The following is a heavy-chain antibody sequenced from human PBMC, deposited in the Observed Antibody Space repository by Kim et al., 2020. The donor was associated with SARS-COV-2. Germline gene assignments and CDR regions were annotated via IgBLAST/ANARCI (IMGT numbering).Heavy chain of an antibody. V-gene: IGHV5-51*01. J-gene: IGHJ4*02. Sequence: YSPSIEGQVTISVDKSINTALLQWNSLEATDTAMYYCGRRNYGSGSYSFDYWGQGTLVTVSS. D-gene: IGHD3-10*01. CDR3: GRRNYGSGSYSFDY.